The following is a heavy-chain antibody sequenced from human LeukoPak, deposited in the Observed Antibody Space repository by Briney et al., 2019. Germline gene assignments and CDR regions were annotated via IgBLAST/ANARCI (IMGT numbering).Heavy chain of an antibody. CDR2: IKSKTHGGTM. D-gene: IGHD3-22*01. Sequence: GGSLRLSCAASGFIFSNVRMTWVRQPPGKGLEWVGRIKSKTHGGTMDYAAPVKGRFTISRDDSKSTLFLQVNDLKTEDTAMCYCTTLGYSGYAFNCWGQGTLVTVSS. CDR1: GFIFSNVR. CDR3: TTLGYSGYAFNC. J-gene: IGHJ4*02. V-gene: IGHV3-15*01.